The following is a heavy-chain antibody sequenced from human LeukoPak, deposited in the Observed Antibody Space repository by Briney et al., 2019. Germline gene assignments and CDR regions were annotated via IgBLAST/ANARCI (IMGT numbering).Heavy chain of an antibody. D-gene: IGHD4-17*01. CDR2: INPNSGGT. J-gene: IGHJ4*02. Sequence: ASVKVSCKASGYTFTGYYMHWVRQAPGQGLEWMGWINPNSGGTNYAQKFQGRVTMTRDASISTAYMELSRLRSDDTAVYYCARDQQRGYGDYGRTRLDYWGQGTLVTVSS. CDR3: ARDQQRGYGDYGRTRLDY. V-gene: IGHV1-2*02. CDR1: GYTFTGYY.